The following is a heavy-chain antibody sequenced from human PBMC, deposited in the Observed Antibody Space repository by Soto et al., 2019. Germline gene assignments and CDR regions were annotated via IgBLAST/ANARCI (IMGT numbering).Heavy chain of an antibody. D-gene: IGHD4-17*01. J-gene: IGHJ2*01. CDR1: GFTFDDYA. V-gene: IGHV3-9*01. CDR2: ISWNSGSI. CDR3: AKDNQEDYGDYGGSWYFDL. Sequence: EVQLVESGGGLVQPGRSLRLSCAASGFTFDDYAMHWVRQAPGKGLEWVSGISWNSGSIGYADSVKGRFTISRDNAKNSLYLQMNSLRAEDTALYYCAKDNQEDYGDYGGSWYFDLWGRDTLVTVSS.